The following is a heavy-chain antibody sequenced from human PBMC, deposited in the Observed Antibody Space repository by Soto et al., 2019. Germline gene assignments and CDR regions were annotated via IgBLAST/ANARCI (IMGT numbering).Heavy chain of an antibody. V-gene: IGHV3-21*01. CDR2: ISSSSSYI. CDR3: ARALGYDFWSGSYYYYYMDV. J-gene: IGHJ6*03. CDR1: GFTFSSYS. D-gene: IGHD3-3*01. Sequence: EVQLVESGGGLVKPGGSLRLSCAASGFTFSSYSMNWVRQAPGKGLEWVSSISSSSSYIYYADSVKGRFTISRDNAKNSLYLQMNSLRAEDTAVYYCARALGYDFWSGSYYYYYMDVWGNGTTVTVSS.